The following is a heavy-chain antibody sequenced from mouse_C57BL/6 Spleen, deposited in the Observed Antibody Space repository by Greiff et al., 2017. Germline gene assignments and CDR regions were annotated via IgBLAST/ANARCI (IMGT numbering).Heavy chain of an antibody. Sequence: VQLHQSGPELVKPGASVKISCKASGYTFTDYYMNWVKQSHGKSLEWIGDINPNNGGTSYNQKFKGKATLTVDKSSSTAYMELRSLTSEDSAVYYCARMEVRYAMDYWGQGTSVTVSS. V-gene: IGHV1-26*01. D-gene: IGHD1-1*01. J-gene: IGHJ4*01. CDR1: GYTFTDYY. CDR2: INPNNGGT. CDR3: ARMEVRYAMDY.